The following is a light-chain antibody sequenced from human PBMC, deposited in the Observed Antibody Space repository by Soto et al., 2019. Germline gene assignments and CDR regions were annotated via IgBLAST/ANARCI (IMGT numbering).Light chain of an antibody. CDR3: QQRSNWPPLT. CDR2: DAS. Sequence: EIVLTQSPATLSLSPGERATLSCRASQSVSSYLAWYQRKPGQAPRLLIYDASSRATGIPARFSGSGSGTDFTLTISSLEPEDFAVYYCQQRSNWPPLTFGGGTKVEIK. CDR1: QSVSSY. V-gene: IGKV3-11*01. J-gene: IGKJ4*01.